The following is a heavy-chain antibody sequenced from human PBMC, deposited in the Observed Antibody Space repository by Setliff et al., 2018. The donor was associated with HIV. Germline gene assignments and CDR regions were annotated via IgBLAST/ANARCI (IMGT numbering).Heavy chain of an antibody. J-gene: IGHJ4*02. D-gene: IGHD3-16*01. V-gene: IGHV4-38-2*02. CDR3: ARLDTIMLYTDC. Sequence: KASETLSLTCSVSHYSISSEYYWGWFRQPPGKGLEYIGSIYQSGSTYYSPFFKSRVSMSIDTSKDQFSLRLKSLTASDTAVYYCARLDTIMLYTDCWGQGTLVTVSS. CDR1: HYSISSEYY. CDR2: IYQSGST.